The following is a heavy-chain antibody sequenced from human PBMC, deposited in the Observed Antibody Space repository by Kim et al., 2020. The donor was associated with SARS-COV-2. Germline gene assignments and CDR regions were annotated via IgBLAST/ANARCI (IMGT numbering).Heavy chain of an antibody. V-gene: IGHV3-21*01. D-gene: IGHD5-18*01. CDR3: ARPVTAMDYWGFDY. J-gene: IGHJ4*02. CDR1: GFTFSSYS. Sequence: GGSLRLSCAASGFTFSSYSMNWVRQAPGKGLEWVSSISSSNSNIYYADSVKGRFTISRDNAKNSLFLQMNSLRAEDTAVYYCARPVTAMDYWGFDYWGQGALVTVSS. CDR2: ISSSNSNI.